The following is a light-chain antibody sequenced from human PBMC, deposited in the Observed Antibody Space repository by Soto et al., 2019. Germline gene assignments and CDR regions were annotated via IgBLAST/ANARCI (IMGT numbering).Light chain of an antibody. Sequence: EIVLTQSPGTLSLSPGERATLSCRASQSINNRYLAWYQQKPGQAPRLLIYAASSRATGIPDRFSGSGSGTDFTLTTSRLEPEDFAVYYCQQFGSSLGFTFGPGTKVDIK. CDR3: QQFGSSLGFT. V-gene: IGKV3-20*01. CDR2: AAS. J-gene: IGKJ3*01. CDR1: QSINNRY.